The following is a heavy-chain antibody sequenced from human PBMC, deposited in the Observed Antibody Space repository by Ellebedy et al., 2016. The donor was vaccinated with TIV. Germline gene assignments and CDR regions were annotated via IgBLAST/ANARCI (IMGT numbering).Heavy chain of an antibody. Sequence: AASVKVSCKASGYTFNGYGINWVRQAPGQGLEGMGWISCYSGKTEYSQKFQGRVTMTTETSTTTGYMELRRLTSDDTAIYYCARGSGPNWFDPWGQGTLVAVSS. D-gene: IGHD6-19*01. CDR2: ISCYSGKT. V-gene: IGHV1-18*01. CDR1: GYTFNGYG. CDR3: ARGSGPNWFDP. J-gene: IGHJ5*02.